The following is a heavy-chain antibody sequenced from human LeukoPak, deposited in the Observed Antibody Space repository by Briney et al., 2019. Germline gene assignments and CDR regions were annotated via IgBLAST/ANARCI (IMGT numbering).Heavy chain of an antibody. D-gene: IGHD3-10*01. CDR3: ARRRITMVRGVTRNWFDP. CDR2: INPNSGGT. J-gene: IGHJ5*02. V-gene: IGHV1-2*02. Sequence: ASVKVSCKASGYTFTGYYMHWVRQAPGQGLEWMGWINPNSGGTNYAQKFQGRVTMTRDTSISTAYMELSRLRSDDTAVYYRARRRITMVRGVTRNWFDPWGQGTLVTVSS. CDR1: GYTFTGYY.